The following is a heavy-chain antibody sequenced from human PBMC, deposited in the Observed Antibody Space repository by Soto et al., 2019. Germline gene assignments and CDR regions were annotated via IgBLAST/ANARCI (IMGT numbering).Heavy chain of an antibody. CDR3: AKDDIVVVPAAIWSGNY. V-gene: IGHV3-23*01. Sequence: GSLRLSCAASGFTFSSYAMSWVRQAPGKGLEWVSAISGSGGSTYYADSVKGRFTISRDNSKNTLYLQMNSLRAEDTAVYYCAKDDIVVVPAAIWSGNYWGQGTLVTVSS. J-gene: IGHJ4*02. D-gene: IGHD2-2*01. CDR1: GFTFSSYA. CDR2: ISGSGGST.